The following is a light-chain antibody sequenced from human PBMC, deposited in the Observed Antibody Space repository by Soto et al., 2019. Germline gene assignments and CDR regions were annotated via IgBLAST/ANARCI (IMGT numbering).Light chain of an antibody. J-gene: IGKJ1*01. CDR2: AAS. CDR1: QGISTY. Sequence: IQLTQSPSSLSASIGDRVTITCRAGQGISTYLAWYQQKPRKAPKLLIYAASTLQSGVPSRFSGSGSGTEFTLTISSLQPDDFATYYCQQYDSYSWTFGQGTKVDIK. CDR3: QQYDSYSWT. V-gene: IGKV1-9*01.